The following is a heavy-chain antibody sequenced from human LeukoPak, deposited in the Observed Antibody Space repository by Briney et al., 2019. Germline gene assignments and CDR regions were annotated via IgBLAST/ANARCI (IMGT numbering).Heavy chain of an antibody. D-gene: IGHD3-22*01. J-gene: IGHJ4*02. Sequence: GGSLRLSCAASGFTFSSYAMSWVRQAPGKGLEWVSAISGSGGSTYYADSVKGRFTISRDNSKNTLYLQMNSLRAEDTAVYYCTTGGEARYYDPGYWGQGTLVTVSS. V-gene: IGHV3-23*01. CDR2: ISGSGGST. CDR3: TTGGEARYYDPGY. CDR1: GFTFSSYA.